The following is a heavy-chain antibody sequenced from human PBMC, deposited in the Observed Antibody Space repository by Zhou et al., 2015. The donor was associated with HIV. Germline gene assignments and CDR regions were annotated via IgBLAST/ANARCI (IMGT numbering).Heavy chain of an antibody. CDR1: GGTFSSYA. J-gene: IGHJ6*02. V-gene: IGHV1-69*12. D-gene: IGHD2-2*02. CDR2: IIPIFGTA. CDR3: ARTIVVPAAILAEDARRYYYGMDV. Sequence: QVQLVQSGAEVKKPGSSVKVSCKASGGTFSSYAISWVRQAPGQGLEWMGGIIPIFGTANYAQKFQGRVTITADESTSTAYMELSSLRSEDTAVYYCARTIVVPAAILAEDARRYYYGMDVWGQGTTVTVSS.